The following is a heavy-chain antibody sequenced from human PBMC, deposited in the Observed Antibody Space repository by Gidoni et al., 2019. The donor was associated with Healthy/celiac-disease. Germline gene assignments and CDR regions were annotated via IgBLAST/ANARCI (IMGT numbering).Heavy chain of an antibody. D-gene: IGHD3-3*01. CDR1: GGTFSSYA. J-gene: IGHJ3*02. V-gene: IGHV1-69*04. CDR3: ARDDQRLSEQYYAFDI. Sequence: QVQLVQSGAEVTKPGSSVKVSCKASGGTFSSYAISWVRQAPGQGLEWMGRIIPILGIANYAQKFQGRVTITADKSTSTAYMELSSLRSEDTAVYYCARDDQRLSEQYYAFDIWGQGTMVTVSS. CDR2: IIPILGIA.